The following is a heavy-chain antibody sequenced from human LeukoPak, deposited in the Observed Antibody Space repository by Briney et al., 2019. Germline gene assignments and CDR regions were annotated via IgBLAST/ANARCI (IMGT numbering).Heavy chain of an antibody. V-gene: IGHV4-59*08. D-gene: IGHD3-10*01. J-gene: IGHJ5*02. CDR2: IYCSGST. CDR1: GGSISSYY. Sequence: SETLSLTCTVSGGSISSYYWSWIRQPPGKGLEWIGYIYCSGSTNYNPSLKSRVTISVDTSKNQFSLKLSSVTAADTAVYYCARGTYYYGSGSYYTPRWFDPWGQGTLVTVSS. CDR3: ARGTYYYGSGSYYTPRWFDP.